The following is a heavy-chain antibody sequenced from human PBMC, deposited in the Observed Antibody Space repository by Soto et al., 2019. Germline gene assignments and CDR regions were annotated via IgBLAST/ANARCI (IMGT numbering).Heavy chain of an antibody. CDR1: GDSISSVAHY. CDR2: LYYTGST. Sequence: SETLSLTCSVSGDSISSVAHYWAWIRQPPGKGLEWIGSLYYTGSTYYNPSLKRRAAISIDTSKNKFSLNLRSTTAADTAVYYCARVRPDGSRLDPWGQGTLVTVSS. V-gene: IGHV4-39*01. D-gene: IGHD6-13*01. CDR3: ARVRPDGSRLDP. J-gene: IGHJ5*02.